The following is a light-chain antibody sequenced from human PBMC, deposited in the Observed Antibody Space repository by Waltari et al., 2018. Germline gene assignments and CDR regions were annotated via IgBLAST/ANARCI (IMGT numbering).Light chain of an antibody. J-gene: IGKJ2*01. CDR3: QQYDNLPYT. Sequence: DIQMTQSPSSLSASVGDKVTITCQASQDIRNYLNWFQQTPGKAPKLLIYDASNLEGEVPSRFSGSGSGTDFTFTISSLQAEDLGTYYCQQYDNLPYTGGQGTKLEI. CDR2: DAS. V-gene: IGKV1-33*01. CDR1: QDIRNY.